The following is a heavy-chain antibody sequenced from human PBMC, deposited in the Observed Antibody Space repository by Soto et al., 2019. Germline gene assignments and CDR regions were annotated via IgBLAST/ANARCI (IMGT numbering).Heavy chain of an antibody. V-gene: IGHV3-7*01. CDR3: ARVRDYYDFWSGYGNWFDP. Sequence: PGGSLRLSCAASGFTFSSYWMSWVRQAPGKGLEWVANIKQDGSEKYYVDSVKGRFTISRDNAKNSLYLQMNSLRAEDTAVYYCARVRDYYDFWSGYGNWFDPWGQGTLVTVSS. D-gene: IGHD3-3*01. J-gene: IGHJ5*02. CDR2: IKQDGSEK. CDR1: GFTFSSYW.